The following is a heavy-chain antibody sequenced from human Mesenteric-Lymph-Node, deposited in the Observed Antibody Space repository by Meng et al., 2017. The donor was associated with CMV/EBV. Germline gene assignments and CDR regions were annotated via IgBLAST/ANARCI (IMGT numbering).Heavy chain of an antibody. CDR1: GYTFTGYY. J-gene: IGHJ5*02. CDR2: INPNSGGT. Sequence: ASVKVYCKASGYTFTGYYMHWVRQAPGQGLEWMGWINPNSGGTNYAQKFQGRVTMTRDTSISTAYMELSRLRSDDTAVYYCARVGWVVAMWPVDWFDPWGQGTLVTVSS. CDR3: ARVGWVVAMWPVDWFDP. D-gene: IGHD2-15*01. V-gene: IGHV1-2*02.